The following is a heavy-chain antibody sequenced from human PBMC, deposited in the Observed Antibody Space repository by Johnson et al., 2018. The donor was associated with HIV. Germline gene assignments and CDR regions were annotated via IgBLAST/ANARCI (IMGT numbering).Heavy chain of an antibody. D-gene: IGHD5-12*01. Sequence: QVQLVESGGGVVQPGRSLRLSCVVSGFTFSSYAMHWVRQAPGKGLEWVALISYDGRNRYYGDSVKGRFTISRDNFENTLYLQMDRLRVEDTAVYYCARDDARGYSGDDAFDIWGQGSMVTVSS. CDR1: GFTFSSYA. CDR2: ISYDGRNR. V-gene: IGHV3-30*04. CDR3: ARDDARGYSGDDAFDI. J-gene: IGHJ3*02.